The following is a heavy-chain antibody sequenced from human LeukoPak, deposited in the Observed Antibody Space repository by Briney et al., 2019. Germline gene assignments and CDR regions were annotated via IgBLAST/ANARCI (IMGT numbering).Heavy chain of an antibody. Sequence: GASVKVSCKASGGTFSSYAISWVRQAPGQGLEWMGRIIPILGIANYALKFQGRVTITADKSTSTAYMELSSLRSEDTAVYYCARVPTLGSSQFLDYWGQGTLVTVSS. D-gene: IGHD6-6*01. V-gene: IGHV1-69*04. CDR1: GGTFSSYA. CDR3: ARVPTLGSSQFLDY. CDR2: IIPILGIA. J-gene: IGHJ4*02.